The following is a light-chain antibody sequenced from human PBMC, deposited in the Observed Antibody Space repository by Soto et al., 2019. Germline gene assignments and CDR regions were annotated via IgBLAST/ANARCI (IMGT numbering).Light chain of an antibody. J-gene: IGKJ4*01. Sequence: EIVMTQSPATLSVSPGERATLSCRASQSVSSNLAWYQQKPGQTPKLLIYVASTRATGIPARLSGSGSGTEFTLTISSLQSEDLAVYYCQQYTVWPLTFGGGTKVEFK. V-gene: IGKV3-15*01. CDR2: VAS. CDR1: QSVSSN. CDR3: QQYTVWPLT.